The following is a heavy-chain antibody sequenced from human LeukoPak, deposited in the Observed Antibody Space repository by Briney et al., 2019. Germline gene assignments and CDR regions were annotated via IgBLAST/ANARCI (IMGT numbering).Heavy chain of an antibody. CDR2: INPNSGGT. CDR3: AAYKGQRGYHYFDY. V-gene: IGHV1-2*02. CDR1: GYTFTSYG. J-gene: IGHJ4*02. Sequence: ASVKVSCKASGYTFTSYGISWVRQAPGQGLEWMGWINPNSGGTNYAQKFQGRVTMTRDTSISTAYMELSRLRSDDTAVYYCAAYKGQRGYHYFDYWGQGTLVTVSS. D-gene: IGHD3-22*01.